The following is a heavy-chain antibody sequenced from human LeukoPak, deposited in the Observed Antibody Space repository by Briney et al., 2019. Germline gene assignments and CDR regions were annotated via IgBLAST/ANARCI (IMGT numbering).Heavy chain of an antibody. Sequence: PSETLSFTCTVSGGSISSYYWSWIRQPPGKGLEWIGYIYYSGSTNYNPSLKSRVTISVDTSKNQFSLKLSSVTAADTAVYYCASGVYGDYQGYWGQGTLVTVSS. V-gene: IGHV4-59*01. CDR1: GGSISSYY. D-gene: IGHD4-17*01. CDR2: IYYSGST. CDR3: ASGVYGDYQGY. J-gene: IGHJ4*02.